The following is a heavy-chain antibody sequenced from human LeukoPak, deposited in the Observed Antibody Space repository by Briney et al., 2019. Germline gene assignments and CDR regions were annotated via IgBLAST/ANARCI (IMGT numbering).Heavy chain of an antibody. CDR3: AKEGSGSYVDY. D-gene: IGHD1-26*01. CDR1: GFTFSIYV. V-gene: IGHV3-23*01. Sequence: GGSLRLSCAASGFTFSIYVMSWVRQAPGKGLEWVSAVSGSGDGTYFADSVKGRFTISRDNSKNMLYLQMNSLRAEDTAVYYCAKEGSGSYVDYWGQGTLVTVSS. CDR2: VSGSGDGT. J-gene: IGHJ4*02.